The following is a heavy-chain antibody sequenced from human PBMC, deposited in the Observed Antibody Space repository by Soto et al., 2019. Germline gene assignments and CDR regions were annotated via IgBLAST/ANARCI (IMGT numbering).Heavy chain of an antibody. Sequence: ASVKVSCKASGYTFTSYYMHWVRQAPGQGLEWMGIINPSGGSTSYAQKFQGRVTMTRDTSTSTVYMELSSLRSGDTAVYYCARDWHDSSGYYPPGPPDYYYYYGMDVWGQGTTVTVSS. V-gene: IGHV1-46*01. D-gene: IGHD3-22*01. CDR1: GYTFTSYY. CDR3: ARDWHDSSGYYPPGPPDYYYYYGMDV. CDR2: INPSGGST. J-gene: IGHJ6*02.